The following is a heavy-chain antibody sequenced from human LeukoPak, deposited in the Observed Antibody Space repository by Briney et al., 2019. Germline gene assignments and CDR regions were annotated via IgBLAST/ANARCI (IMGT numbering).Heavy chain of an antibody. CDR3: ARGSYDSSGYYPDY. J-gene: IGHJ4*02. Sequence: SVKVSCKASGYTFTSYYMHWVRQAPGQGLEWMGRIIPIFGTANYAQKFQGRVTIITDESTSTAYMELSSLRSEDTAVYYCARGSYDSSGYYPDYWGQGTLVTVSS. CDR1: GYTFTSYY. CDR2: IIPIFGTA. D-gene: IGHD3-22*01. V-gene: IGHV1-69*05.